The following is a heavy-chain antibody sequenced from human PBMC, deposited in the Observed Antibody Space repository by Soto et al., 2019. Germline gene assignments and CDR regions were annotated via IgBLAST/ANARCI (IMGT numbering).Heavy chain of an antibody. D-gene: IGHD2-15*01. CDR2: INGGSSGA. J-gene: IGHJ1*01. Sequence: EVQLLESGGGLVQPGGSLRLSCTASGFTFSDHAMTWVRQAPGKGLQWLSGINGGSSGAYYADSVKGRFTVSRANSNNTLFLQMDSLRVEDTAVYYCAIDLWWYTHWGQGTLVTVSS. CDR3: AIDLWWYTH. CDR1: GFTFSDHA. V-gene: IGHV3-23*01.